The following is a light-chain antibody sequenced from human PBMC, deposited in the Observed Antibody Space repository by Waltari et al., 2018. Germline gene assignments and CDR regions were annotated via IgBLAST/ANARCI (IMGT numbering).Light chain of an antibody. CDR1: QYISTY. CDR2: AAS. V-gene: IGKV1-39*01. J-gene: IGKJ4*01. CDR3: QQSYSIPRT. Sequence: DIEMTQSPSSLSASVGDRVTIACRSSQYISTYLNWYQQKPGKAPKILISAASDLQSGVPSRFSGSGSGTDFTLTISSLQPEDFATYWCQQSYSIPRTFGGGTKVEIK.